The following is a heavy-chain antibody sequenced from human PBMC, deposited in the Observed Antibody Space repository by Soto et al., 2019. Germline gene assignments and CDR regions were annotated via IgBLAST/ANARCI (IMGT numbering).Heavy chain of an antibody. J-gene: IGHJ5*02. CDR3: AYRATMTIFGLIIDNGIWFDP. V-gene: IGHV2-5*02. D-gene: IGHD3-3*01. CDR2: IYWDGDK. Sequence: QINLIESGPTLVKPTQPLTLTCTFSGFSLSTSGAAVGWVRQPPGRALEWLALIYWDGDKRYNASLGNRLTITKDTSMNQVVLTLTNVDPADTATHYCAYRATMTIFGLIIDNGIWFDPWGQGPRVIVSS. CDR1: GFSLSTSGAA.